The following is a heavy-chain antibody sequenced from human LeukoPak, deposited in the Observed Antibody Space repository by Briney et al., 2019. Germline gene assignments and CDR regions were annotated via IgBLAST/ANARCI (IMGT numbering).Heavy chain of an antibody. J-gene: IGHJ4*02. Sequence: GGSLRLSCAASGFTFSTYSMHWVRQAPGKGLEWVSYISGSGSTIYYADSVKGRFTISRDNAKNSLYLQMNSLRDEDTAVYYCARGYYFDYWGQGTLVTVSS. CDR3: ARGYYFDY. CDR2: ISGSGSTI. CDR1: GFTFSTYS. V-gene: IGHV3-48*02.